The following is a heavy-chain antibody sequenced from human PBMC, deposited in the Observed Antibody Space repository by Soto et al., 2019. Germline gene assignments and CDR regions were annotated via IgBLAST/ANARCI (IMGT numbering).Heavy chain of an antibody. D-gene: IGHD2-2*01. J-gene: IGHJ6*02. Sequence: ASVKVSCKASGYTFTGYYMHWVRQAPGQGLEWMGWINPNSGGTNYAQKFQGLVTMTRDTAISTAYMELSRLRSDDTAVYYCARVGYCSSTSCYAAGGMDVWGQGTTVTVSS. CDR1: GYTFTGYY. CDR3: ARVGYCSSTSCYAAGGMDV. V-gene: IGHV1-2*04. CDR2: INPNSGGT.